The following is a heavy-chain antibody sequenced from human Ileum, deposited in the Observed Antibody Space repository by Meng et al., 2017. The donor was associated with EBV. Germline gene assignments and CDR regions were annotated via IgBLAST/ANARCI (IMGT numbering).Heavy chain of an antibody. CDR3: ARGSYSSSWYGSEYFQH. V-gene: IGHV3-74*01. CDR2: IYSDGSRT. D-gene: IGHD6-13*01. Sequence: WGGPCRRGGTPALSCAVPGFGFSRYLMHWVRQVPGKGQVWVSRIYSDGSRTSYGDSVTCRFTISRDNAKNTLYLQMNSLRAEDTAVYYCARGSYSSSWYGSEYFQHWGQGTLVTVSS. J-gene: IGHJ1*01. CDR1: GFGFSRYL.